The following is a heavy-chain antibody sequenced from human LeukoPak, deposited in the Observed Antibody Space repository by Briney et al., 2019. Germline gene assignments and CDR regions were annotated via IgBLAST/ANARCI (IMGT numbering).Heavy chain of an antibody. CDR1: GYTFTSYG. V-gene: IGHV1-18*01. CDR2: ISAYNGNT. D-gene: IGHD3-22*01. Sequence: GASVTVSFKASGYTFTSYGISWVRQAPGQGLEWMGWISAYNGNTNYAQKLQGRVTMTTDTSTSTAYMELRSLRSDDTAVYYCARDQSVVITYYFDYWGQGTLVTVSS. CDR3: ARDQSVVITYYFDY. J-gene: IGHJ4*02.